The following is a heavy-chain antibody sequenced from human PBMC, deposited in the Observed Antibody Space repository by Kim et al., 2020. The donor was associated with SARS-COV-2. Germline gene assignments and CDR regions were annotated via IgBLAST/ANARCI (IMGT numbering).Heavy chain of an antibody. CDR3: ARDRRVSPLFDY. J-gene: IGHJ4*02. Sequence: YYADSVKGRFTISRDNAKNSLYLQMNSLGAEDTAVYYCARDRRVSPLFDYWGQGTLVTVSS. V-gene: IGHV3-21*01. D-gene: IGHD3-22*01.